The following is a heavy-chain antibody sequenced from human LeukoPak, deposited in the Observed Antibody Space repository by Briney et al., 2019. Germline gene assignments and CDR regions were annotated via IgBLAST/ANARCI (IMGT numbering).Heavy chain of an antibody. CDR3: ARHPLYQLLPHYFDY. J-gene: IGHJ4*02. V-gene: IGHV4-39*01. CDR2: IYYSGST. D-gene: IGHD2-2*01. CDR1: GGSISSSSYY. Sequence: SETLSLTCTVSGGSISSSSYYWGWIRQPPGKGLEWIGSIYYSGSTYYNPSLKSRVTISVDTSKNQFSLKLSSVTAADTAVYYCARHPLYQLLPHYFDYWGQGTLVTVSS.